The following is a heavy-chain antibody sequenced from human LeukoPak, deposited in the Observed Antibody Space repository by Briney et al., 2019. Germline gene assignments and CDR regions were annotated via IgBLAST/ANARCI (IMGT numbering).Heavy chain of an antibody. D-gene: IGHD2-15*01. CDR1: GFTFSNAW. J-gene: IGHJ6*03. V-gene: IGHV3-15*01. CDR3: TTDLVDCSGGSCYRPLYYYMDV. CDR2: IKSKTDGGTT. Sequence: GGSLRLSCAASGFTFSNAWMSWVRQAPGKGLEWVGRIKSKTDGGTTDYAAPVKGRFTISRDDSKNTLYLQMNSLKTEDTAVYYCTTDLVDCSGGSCYRPLYYYMDVWGKGTTATISS.